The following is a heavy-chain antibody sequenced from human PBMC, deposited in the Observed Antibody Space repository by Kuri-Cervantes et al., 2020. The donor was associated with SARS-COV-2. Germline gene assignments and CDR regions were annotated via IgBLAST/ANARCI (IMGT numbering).Heavy chain of an antibody. D-gene: IGHD3-3*01. CDR2: IYYSGST. CDR3: ARGGYYDFWSGYYLAYYYGMDV. Sequence: SETLSLTCTVSGGSISSSSYYWGWIRQPPGKGLEWIGSIYYSGSTYYNPSLKSRVTISVDTSKNQFSLKLSSVTAADTAVYYCARGGYYDFWSGYYLAYYYGMDVWGQGTTVTVSS. CDR1: GGSISSSSYY. J-gene: IGHJ6*02. V-gene: IGHV4-39*01.